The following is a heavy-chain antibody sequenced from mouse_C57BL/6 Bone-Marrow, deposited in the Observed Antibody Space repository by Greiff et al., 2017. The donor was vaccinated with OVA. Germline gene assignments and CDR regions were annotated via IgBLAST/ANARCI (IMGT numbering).Heavy chain of an antibody. CDR1: GYTFTDYY. D-gene: IGHD2-12*01. Sequence: VQLQQSGPELVKPGASVKISCKASGYTFTDYYMNWVKQSHGKSLEWIGDINPNNGGTSYNQKLQGKATLTVYKSSSTAYMELRSLTSEDSAVYYCALRGFADWGQGTLVTVSA. V-gene: IGHV1-26*01. J-gene: IGHJ3*01. CDR3: ALRGFAD. CDR2: INPNNGGT.